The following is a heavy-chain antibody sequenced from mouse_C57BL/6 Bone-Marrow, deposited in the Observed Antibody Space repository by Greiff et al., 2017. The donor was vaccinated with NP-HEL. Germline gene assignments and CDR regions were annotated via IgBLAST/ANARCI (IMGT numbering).Heavy chain of an antibody. CDR3: ARPMVTTWKAFYYYAMDY. CDR2: IGPGSGST. V-gene: IGHV1-77*01. D-gene: IGHD2-1*01. Sequence: VKLKESGAELVKPGASVKISCKASGYTFTDYYINWVKQRPGQGLEWIGKIGPGSGSTYYNEKFKGKATLTADKSSSTAYMQLSSLTSEDSAVYFCARPMVTTWKAFYYYAMDYWGQGTSVTVSS. CDR1: GYTFTDYY. J-gene: IGHJ4*01.